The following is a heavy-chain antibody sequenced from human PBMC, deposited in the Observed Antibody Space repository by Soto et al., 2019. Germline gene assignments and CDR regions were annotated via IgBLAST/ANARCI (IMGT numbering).Heavy chain of an antibody. V-gene: IGHV1-18*01. CDR3: ASFLPSVWSYPFGY. CDR2: INPCGGNT. CDR1: GYTFTSYG. Sequence: ASVKVSCKASGYTFTSYGISWVRQAPGQGLEWMGLINPCGGNTSYAQKLQGRVTMARDTSTSTAYMELSSLRSDDTAMYYCASFLPSVWSYPFGYWGLGPLVTAPS. J-gene: IGHJ4*02. D-gene: IGHD2-8*02.